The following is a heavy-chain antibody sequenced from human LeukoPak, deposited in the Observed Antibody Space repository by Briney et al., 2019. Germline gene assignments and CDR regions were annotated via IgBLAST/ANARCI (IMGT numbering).Heavy chain of an antibody. D-gene: IGHD6-19*01. CDR3: AGSWGQWLPTLGYFQH. CDR1: GGTFSSYV. J-gene: IGHJ1*01. Sequence: GSSEKVSCKASGGTFSSYVISWVRQAPGQGLEWMGGIIPIFGTANYAQKFQGRVTITTDESTSTAYMELSSLRSEDTAVYYCAGSWGQWLPTLGYFQHWGQGTLVTVSS. CDR2: IIPIFGTA. V-gene: IGHV1-69*05.